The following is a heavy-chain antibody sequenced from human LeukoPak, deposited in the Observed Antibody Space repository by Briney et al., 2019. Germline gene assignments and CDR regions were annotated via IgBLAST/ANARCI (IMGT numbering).Heavy chain of an antibody. V-gene: IGHV1-2*02. CDR1: GYTFTGYY. CDR2: INPNSGGT. D-gene: IGHD3-10*01. J-gene: IGHJ4*02. Sequence: ASVKVSCKASGYTFTGYYMHWVRQAPGQGLEWMGWINPNSGGTNYAQKFQGRVTMTRDTSISTAYMELSRLRSDDTAVYYCARVSRWAYGSGSNFDYWGQGTLVTVSS. CDR3: ARVSRWAYGSGSNFDY.